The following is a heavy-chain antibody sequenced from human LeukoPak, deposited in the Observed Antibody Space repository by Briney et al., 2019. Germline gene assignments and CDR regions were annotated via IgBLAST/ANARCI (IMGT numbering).Heavy chain of an antibody. V-gene: IGHV3-74*01. CDR2: ISPTGSTT. D-gene: IGHD6-13*01. Sequence: GGSLRLSCATSGFSFSGHWMHWARQLPGKGLVWVSRISPTGSTTSYADSVKGRFTVSRDNAKNTLYLQVNNLRAEDTAVYYCARGPSSNWSGLDFWGQGTLLTVSS. CDR1: GFSFSGHW. J-gene: IGHJ4*02. CDR3: ARGPSSNWSGLDF.